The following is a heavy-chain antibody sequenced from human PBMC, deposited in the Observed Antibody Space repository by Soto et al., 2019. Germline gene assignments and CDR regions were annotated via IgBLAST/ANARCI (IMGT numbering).Heavy chain of an antibody. J-gene: IGHJ4*02. CDR3: ARPRGYCSGGSCYTTFPFDY. D-gene: IGHD2-15*01. Sequence: QVQLVQSGAEVKKPGSSVKVSCKASGGTFSSYAISWVRQGPGQGLEWMGGIIPIFGTANYAQKFQGRVTITADESTSTAYMELSSLRSEDTAVYYCARPRGYCSGGSCYTTFPFDYWGQGTLVTVSS. CDR2: IIPIFGTA. CDR1: GGTFSSYA. V-gene: IGHV1-69*01.